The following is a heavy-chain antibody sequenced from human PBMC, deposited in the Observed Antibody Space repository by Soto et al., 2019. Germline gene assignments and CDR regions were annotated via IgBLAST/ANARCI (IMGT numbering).Heavy chain of an antibody. V-gene: IGHV1-3*01. Sequence: SVKVSCKPSGDTSTSYTLHMVRQAPGQRLEWMGWINAGNGNTKYSQKFKGRVTITRDTSASIAYIELSSLRSEDTAVYYWAGSSGWYENWFDPWGQGTLVTASS. D-gene: IGHD6-19*01. CDR2: INAGNGNT. J-gene: IGHJ5*02. CDR3: AGSSGWYENWFDP. CDR1: GDTSTSYT.